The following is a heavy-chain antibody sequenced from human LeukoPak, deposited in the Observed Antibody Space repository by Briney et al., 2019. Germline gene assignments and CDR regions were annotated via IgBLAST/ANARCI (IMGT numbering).Heavy chain of an antibody. CDR2: IKQDGSEK. V-gene: IGHV3-7*01. Sequence: PGGSLRLSCEASGFTFSSYWMTWVRQAPGKGLEWVANIKQDGSEKYYVDSVKGRFTISRDNSKNSLYLQMNSLRAEDTAVYYCARDPRDSCDSKPTGSYFDYWGQGTLVTVSS. CDR3: ARDPRDSCDSKPTGSYFDY. D-gene: IGHD1-14*01. J-gene: IGHJ4*02. CDR1: GFTFSSYW.